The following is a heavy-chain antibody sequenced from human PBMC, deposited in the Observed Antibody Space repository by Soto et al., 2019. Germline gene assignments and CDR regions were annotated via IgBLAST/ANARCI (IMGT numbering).Heavy chain of an antibody. CDR2: ISGSGGTT. CDR1: GFTFINYA. Sequence: EVQLLESGGGLVQPGRSLRLSCAASGFTFINYAMSWVRQAPGQGLYWVSAISGSGGTTYYADSVKGRFTISRDNSKNTLFLQMNSLRAEDAAVYYCAKFFVETGSNSGWPWSFHYWGQGTLVTVSS. CDR3: AKFFVETGSNSGWPWSFHY. J-gene: IGHJ4*02. V-gene: IGHV3-23*01. D-gene: IGHD6-25*01.